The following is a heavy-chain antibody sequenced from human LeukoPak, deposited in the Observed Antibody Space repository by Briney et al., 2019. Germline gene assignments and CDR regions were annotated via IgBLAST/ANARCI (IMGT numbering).Heavy chain of an antibody. J-gene: IGHJ4*02. Sequence: ASVKVSFKASGYTLTGYYLHWVRQAPEQGLEWMGWLNPNSGVTNYAQKFQGRVTMTRDTSISTAYMELSRLTSDDTAVYYCARDPRNYIDYWGQGTLVTVST. CDR2: LNPNSGVT. CDR1: GYTLTGYY. D-gene: IGHD1-26*01. CDR3: ARDPRNYIDY. V-gene: IGHV1-2*02.